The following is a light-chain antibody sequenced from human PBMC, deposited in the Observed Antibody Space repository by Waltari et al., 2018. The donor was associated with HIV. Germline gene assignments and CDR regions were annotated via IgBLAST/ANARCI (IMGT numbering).Light chain of an antibody. CDR2: EDI. CDR1: TLPKKY. Sequence: SYELTQSPSVPVSPGQTARNTCSGDTLPKKYAHWYQQKSGQAPVLVIYEDIKRPSGIPERFSGSSSGTMAILTISGAQVEDEADYYCYSTESSGTHRVFGGGTKLTVL. CDR3: YSTESSGTHRV. J-gene: IGLJ3*02. V-gene: IGLV3-10*01.